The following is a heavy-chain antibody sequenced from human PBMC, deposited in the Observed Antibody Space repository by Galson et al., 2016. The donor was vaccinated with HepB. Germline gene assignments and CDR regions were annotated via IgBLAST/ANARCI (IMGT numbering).Heavy chain of an antibody. J-gene: IGHJ3*02. CDR3: ARPEFPNRGYDSAFDI. D-gene: IGHD5-12*01. V-gene: IGHV3-11*06. CDR2: INTIGYT. Sequence: SLRLSCAASGFTFSDYYMTWIRQAPGKGLEWVSFINTIGYTNSGDSVKGRFTISRDNAKNSLYLQMNNLRADDTAIYYCARPEFPNRGYDSAFDIWGQGTMVTVSS. CDR1: GFTFSDYY.